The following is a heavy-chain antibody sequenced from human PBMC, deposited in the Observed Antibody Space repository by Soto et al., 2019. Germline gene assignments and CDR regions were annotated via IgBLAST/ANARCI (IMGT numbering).Heavy chain of an antibody. CDR2: INGSGGST. J-gene: IGHJ4*02. D-gene: IGHD4-17*01. Sequence: EVQLLESGGGLVQPGGSLRLSCAASGFTFSNYAMSWVRQSPGKGLEYVAAINGSGGSTFYADSVKGRFTISRDNSANTLHRKMNSMRAEDTAIYYCAKGWIASVTYSDYWGQGTLVTVSS. V-gene: IGHV3-23*01. CDR3: AKGWIASVTYSDY. CDR1: GFTFSNYA.